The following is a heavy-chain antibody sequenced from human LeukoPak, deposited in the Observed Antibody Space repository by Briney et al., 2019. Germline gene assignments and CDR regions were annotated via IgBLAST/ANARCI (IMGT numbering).Heavy chain of an antibody. CDR3: ARGVEMATIGYYYYYTDV. CDR1: GFTFSSYS. CDR2: ISSSSSYI. V-gene: IGHV3-21*01. J-gene: IGHJ6*03. Sequence: GGSLRLSCSASGFTFSSYSMNWVRQAPGKGLEWVASISSSSSYIYYADSVKGRFTISRDNAKNSLYLQMNSLRAEDTAVYYCARGVEMATIGYYYYYTDVWGKGTTVTVSS. D-gene: IGHD5-24*01.